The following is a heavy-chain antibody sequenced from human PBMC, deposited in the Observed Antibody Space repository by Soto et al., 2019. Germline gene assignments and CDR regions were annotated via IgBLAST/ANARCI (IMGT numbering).Heavy chain of an antibody. J-gene: IGHJ4*02. D-gene: IGHD3-16*02. Sequence: ASVKVSCKASGYTFTSYATHWVRQAPGQRLEWMGWINAGNGNTKYSQKFQGRVTITRDTSASTAYLELGSLRSEDTAVYYCARSAISPYGGLIGPFDYWGQGNLVTVSS. V-gene: IGHV1-3*01. CDR3: ARSAISPYGGLIGPFDY. CDR2: INAGNGNT. CDR1: GYTFTSYA.